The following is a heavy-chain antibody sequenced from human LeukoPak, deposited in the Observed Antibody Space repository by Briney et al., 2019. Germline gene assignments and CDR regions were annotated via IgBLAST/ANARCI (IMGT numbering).Heavy chain of an antibody. D-gene: IGHD3-10*01. Sequence: ASVKVSCKASGYTFTSYGISWVRQAPGQGLEWMGWISAYNGNTNYAQKLQGRVTMTTDTSTSTAYMELRSLRSEDTAVYYCARGITMVRGVTIHDAFDIWGQGTMVTVSS. V-gene: IGHV1-18*04. J-gene: IGHJ3*02. CDR2: ISAYNGNT. CDR1: GYTFTSYG. CDR3: ARGITMVRGVTIHDAFDI.